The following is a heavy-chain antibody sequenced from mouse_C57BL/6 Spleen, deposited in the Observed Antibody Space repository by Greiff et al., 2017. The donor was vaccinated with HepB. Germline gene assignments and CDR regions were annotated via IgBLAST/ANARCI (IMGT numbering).Heavy chain of an antibody. CDR1: GFTFSSYA. D-gene: IGHD2-4*01. Sequence: EVMLVESGGGLVKPGGSLKLSCAASGFTFSSYAMSWVRQTPEKRLEWVATISDGGSYTYYPDNVKGRFTISRDNAKNNLYLQMSHLKSEDTAMYYCARDVYDYDVEYYAMDYWGQGTSVTVSS. CDR2: ISDGGSYT. J-gene: IGHJ4*01. V-gene: IGHV5-4*01. CDR3: ARDVYDYDVEYYAMDY.